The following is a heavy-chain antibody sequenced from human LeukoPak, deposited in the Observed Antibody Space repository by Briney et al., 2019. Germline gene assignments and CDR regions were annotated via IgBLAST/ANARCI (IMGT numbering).Heavy chain of an antibody. Sequence: GGSLRLSCAASGFTFSSYSMNWVRQAPGKGLEWVSYISSSSSTIYYADSVKGRFTISRDNAKNSLYLQMNSLRAEDTAVYYCARRGRGYCSSTSCLIFDYWGQGTLVTVSS. V-gene: IGHV3-48*01. CDR2: ISSSSSTI. J-gene: IGHJ4*02. CDR1: GFTFSSYS. CDR3: ARRGRGYCSSTSCLIFDY. D-gene: IGHD2-2*01.